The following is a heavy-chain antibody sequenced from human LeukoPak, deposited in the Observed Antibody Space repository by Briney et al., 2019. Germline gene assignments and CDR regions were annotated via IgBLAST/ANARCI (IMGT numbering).Heavy chain of an antibody. CDR3: AKGYCTGASCYVLDS. J-gene: IGHJ4*02. CDR2: INPSVSST. CDR1: GNDFTTNY. V-gene: IGHV1-46*01. D-gene: IGHD2-15*01. Sequence: GASVKVSCKASGNDFTTNYIHWVRQAPGQGLEWMGTINPSVSSTTYGQRFRGRVTMTRDTSTATVYMDLGSLTSEDTAIYYCAKGYCTGASCYVLDSWGQGTLVTVSS.